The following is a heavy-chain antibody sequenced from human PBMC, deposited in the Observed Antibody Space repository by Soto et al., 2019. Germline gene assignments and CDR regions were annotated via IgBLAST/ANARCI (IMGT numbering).Heavy chain of an antibody. V-gene: IGHV1-46*01. D-gene: IGHD3-9*01. CDR2: INPSGGST. CDR1: GYTFTSYY. J-gene: IGHJ4*02. CDR3: ARDGRGAYYDILTGSFDY. Sequence: ASVKVSCKASGYTFTSYYMHWVRQAPGQGLEWMGIINPSGGSTSYAQKFQGRVTMTTDTSTSTAYMELRSLRSDDTAVYYCARDGRGAYYDILTGSFDYWGQGTLVTAPQ.